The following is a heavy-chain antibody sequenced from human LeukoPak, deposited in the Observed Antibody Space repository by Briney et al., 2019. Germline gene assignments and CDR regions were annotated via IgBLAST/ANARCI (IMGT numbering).Heavy chain of an antibody. J-gene: IGHJ6*03. CDR3: ARAITNYYYYYMDV. Sequence: GASVKVSCKASGYTFTSYYMHWVRQAPGQGLEWMGWINPNSGGTNYAQKFQGRVTMTRDTSISTAYMELSRLRSDDTAVYYCARAITNYYYYYMDVWGKGTTVTVSS. CDR2: INPNSGGT. D-gene: IGHD2-2*01. CDR1: GYTFTSYY. V-gene: IGHV1-2*02.